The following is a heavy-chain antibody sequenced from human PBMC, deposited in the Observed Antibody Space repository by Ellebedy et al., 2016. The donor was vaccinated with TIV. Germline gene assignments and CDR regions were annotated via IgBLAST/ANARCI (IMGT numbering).Heavy chain of an antibody. CDR3: ARYGYDSGSYALES. D-gene: IGHD3-10*01. Sequence: MPGGSLRLSCGVYGGSFSDHSWAGIRQSPGRGREWMGELNQDAYIKSHPSLKSRATISAATSKKEISLKLTSVIAADTAVSYCARYGYDSGSYALESWGQGTLVTVSS. CDR2: LNQDAYI. CDR1: GGSFSDHS. J-gene: IGHJ5*02. V-gene: IGHV4-34*01.